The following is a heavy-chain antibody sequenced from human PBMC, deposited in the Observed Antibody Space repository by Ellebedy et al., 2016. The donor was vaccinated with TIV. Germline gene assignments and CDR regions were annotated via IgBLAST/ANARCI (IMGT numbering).Heavy chain of an antibody. D-gene: IGHD3-10*01. V-gene: IGHV4-59*12. CDR2: ISHSATS. J-gene: IGHJ5*02. CDR1: GGSISSYY. Sequence: SETLSLTRSISGGSISSYYWSWVRQTPGTGLEWIGFISHSATSNYNPSLKSRVTISVDTSKNQFSLKLTSVTAADTAVYYCARGRTIIMLRGGWFDPWGQGTLVTVSS. CDR3: ARGRTIIMLRGGWFDP.